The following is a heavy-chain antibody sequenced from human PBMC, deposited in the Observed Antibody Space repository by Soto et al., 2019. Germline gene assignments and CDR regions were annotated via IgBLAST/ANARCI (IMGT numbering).Heavy chain of an antibody. Sequence: PGESLKISCKSSGYSFTTYWIGLVRQMPGKGLEWMGIIYPGDSDTKYSPSLQGQVSISADTSISTAYLQWTSLKASDTAMYYCARSRRGAYSSGWYSPSGYYNYGIDVWGQGTKVTSP. J-gene: IGHJ6*02. CDR1: GYSFTTYW. D-gene: IGHD6-19*01. V-gene: IGHV5-51*01. CDR3: ARSRRGAYSSGWYSPSGYYNYGIDV. CDR2: IYPGDSDT.